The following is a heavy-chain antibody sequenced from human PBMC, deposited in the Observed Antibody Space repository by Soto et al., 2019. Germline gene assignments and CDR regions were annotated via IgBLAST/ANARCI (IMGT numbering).Heavy chain of an antibody. CDR1: GFTFSTSA. CDR2: ISGSGAGT. Sequence: GGSLRLSCTASGFTFSTSAMSWVRQAPGRGLEWVSGISGSGAGTYYADSVKGRFTISRDNSKNTLYLQMSGLRVEDAAVYYCAKGPTVFGAVISFDYYYGMYVWGQGTPVTVSS. CDR3: AKGPTVFGAVISFDYYYGMYV. V-gene: IGHV3-23*01. D-gene: IGHD3-3*01. J-gene: IGHJ6*02.